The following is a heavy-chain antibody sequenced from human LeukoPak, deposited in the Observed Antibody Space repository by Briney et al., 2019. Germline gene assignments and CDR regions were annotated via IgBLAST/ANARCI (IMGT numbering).Heavy chain of an antibody. J-gene: IGHJ3*02. CDR2: ISSSSSYI. Sequence: GGSLRLSCAASGFTFSSYSVNWVRQAPGKGLEWVSSISSSSSYIYYADSVKGRFTISRDNAKNSLYLQMNSLRAEDTAVYYCAAESYSSSGQDAFDIWGQGTMVTVSS. CDR3: AAESYSSSGQDAFDI. V-gene: IGHV3-21*01. D-gene: IGHD6-13*01. CDR1: GFTFSSYS.